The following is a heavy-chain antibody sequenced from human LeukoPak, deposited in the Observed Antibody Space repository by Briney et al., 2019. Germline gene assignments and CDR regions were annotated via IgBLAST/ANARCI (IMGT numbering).Heavy chain of an antibody. CDR1: GGSFSGYY. CDR2: INHSGST. D-gene: IGHD2-2*01. J-gene: IGHJ6*03. Sequence: SETLSLTCAVYGGSFSGYYWSWIRQPLGKGLEWIGEINHSGSTNYNPSLKSRVTISVDTSKNQFSLKLSSVTAADTAVYYCARQRAPLGYCSSTSCSLGGMDVWGKGTTVTVSS. CDR3: ARQRAPLGYCSSTSCSLGGMDV. V-gene: IGHV4-34*01.